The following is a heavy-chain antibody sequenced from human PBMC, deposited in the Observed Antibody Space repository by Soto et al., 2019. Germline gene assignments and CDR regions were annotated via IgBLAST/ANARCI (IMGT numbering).Heavy chain of an antibody. CDR1: GGSFSGYY. V-gene: IGHV4-34*01. D-gene: IGHD5-18*01. CDR3: ARGRHLWIV. Sequence: SETLSLTCAVYGGSFSGYYWSWIRQPPGKGLEWVGEINHSGSTNYNPAIKSRVTISVHTSKNQFSLKLSSVTAADTAVYYCARGRHLWIVWGQGTLVTVSS. CDR2: INHSGST. J-gene: IGHJ4*02.